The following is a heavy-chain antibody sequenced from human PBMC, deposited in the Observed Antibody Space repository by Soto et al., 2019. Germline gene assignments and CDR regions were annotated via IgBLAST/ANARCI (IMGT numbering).Heavy chain of an antibody. Sequence: SETLSLTCPVSGGSISSYYLSWIRQPPGKGLEWIGYIYYSGSTNYNPSLKSRVTISVDTSKNQFSLKLSSVTAADTAVYYCARAQSGYDDAFDIWGQGTMVTVSS. D-gene: IGHD5-12*01. V-gene: IGHV4-59*01. J-gene: IGHJ3*02. CDR3: ARAQSGYDDAFDI. CDR2: IYYSGST. CDR1: GGSISSYY.